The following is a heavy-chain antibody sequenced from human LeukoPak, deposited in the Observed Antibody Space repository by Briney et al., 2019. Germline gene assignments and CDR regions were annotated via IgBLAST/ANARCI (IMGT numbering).Heavy chain of an antibody. CDR2: IYYSGST. J-gene: IGHJ5*02. D-gene: IGHD3-10*01. V-gene: IGHV4-59*01. CDR1: GGSISSYY. CDR3: ARDYYGSWNWFDP. Sequence: SETLSLTCTVSGGSISSYYWSWIRQPPGKGLEWIGYIYYSGSTNYNPSLKSRVTISVDTSKDQFSLKLGSVTAADTAVYYCARDYYGSWNWFDPWGQGTLVTASS.